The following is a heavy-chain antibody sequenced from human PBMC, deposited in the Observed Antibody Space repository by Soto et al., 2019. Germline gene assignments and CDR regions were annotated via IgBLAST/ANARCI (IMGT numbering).Heavy chain of an antibody. CDR3: AALQPRDYYESSGYIT. Sequence: SVKVSCKASGFTFTSSAVQWVRQARGQRLEWIGWIVVGSGNTNYAQKFQERVTITRDMSTSTAYMELSSLRSGDTAVYYCAALQPRDYYESSGYITWGQGTLVTVSS. CDR1: GFTFTSSA. J-gene: IGHJ4*02. CDR2: IVVGSGNT. D-gene: IGHD3-22*01. V-gene: IGHV1-58*01.